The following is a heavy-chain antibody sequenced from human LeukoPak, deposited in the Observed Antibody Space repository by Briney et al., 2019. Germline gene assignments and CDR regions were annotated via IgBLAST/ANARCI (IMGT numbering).Heavy chain of an antibody. Sequence: QAGGSLRLSCAASGFTFSSYAMHWVRQAPGKGLEWVAVISYDGSNKYYADSVKGRFTISRDNSKNTLYLQMNSLRAEDTAVYYCAKDDDVWSGWGHWGRGTLVTVSS. CDR1: GFTFSSYA. J-gene: IGHJ4*02. CDR3: AKDDDVWSGWGH. V-gene: IGHV3-30-3*01. D-gene: IGHD3-3*01. CDR2: ISYDGSNK.